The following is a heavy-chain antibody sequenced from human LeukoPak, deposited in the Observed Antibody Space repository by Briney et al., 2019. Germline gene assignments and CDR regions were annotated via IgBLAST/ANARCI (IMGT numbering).Heavy chain of an antibody. CDR3: ASMNGYSYGYFDY. D-gene: IGHD5-18*01. J-gene: IGHJ4*02. Sequence: ASQTLSLTCAVYGGSFSGYYWSWIRQPPGKGLEWIGEINHSGSTNYNPSLKSRVTISVDTSKNQFSLKLSSVTAADTAVYYCASMNGYSYGYFDYWGQGTLVTVSS. V-gene: IGHV4-34*01. CDR2: INHSGST. CDR1: GGSFSGYY.